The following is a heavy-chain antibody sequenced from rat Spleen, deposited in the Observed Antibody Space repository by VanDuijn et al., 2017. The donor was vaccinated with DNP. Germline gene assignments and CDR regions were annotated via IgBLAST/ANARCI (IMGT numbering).Heavy chain of an antibody. Sequence: EVQLVESGGGLVQPGRSLKLSCAVSGFTFSNYGMHWIRQAPTQGLEWVGSISPSGGDTYYGDSVKGRFTISRDNAKNTLYLQMNSLRSEDMATYYCARWNSGHFDYWGQGVMVPVSS. D-gene: IGHD4-3*01. J-gene: IGHJ2*01. CDR1: GFTFSNYG. CDR3: ARWNSGHFDY. V-gene: IGHV5-19*01. CDR2: ISPSGGDT.